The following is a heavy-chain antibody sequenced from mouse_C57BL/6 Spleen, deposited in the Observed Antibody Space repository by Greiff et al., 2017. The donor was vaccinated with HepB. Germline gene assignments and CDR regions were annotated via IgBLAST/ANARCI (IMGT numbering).Heavy chain of an antibody. CDR2: IDPSDSYT. CDR3: ARGEYYYGSSYTGFAY. J-gene: IGHJ3*01. Sequence: QVQLQQSGAELVMPGASVKLSCKASGYTFTSYWMHWVKQRPGQGLEWIGEIDPSDSYTNYNQKFKGKSTLTVDKSSSTAYMQLSSLTSEDSAVYYCARGEYYYGSSYTGFAYWGQGTLVTVSA. D-gene: IGHD1-1*01. V-gene: IGHV1-69*01. CDR1: GYTFTSYW.